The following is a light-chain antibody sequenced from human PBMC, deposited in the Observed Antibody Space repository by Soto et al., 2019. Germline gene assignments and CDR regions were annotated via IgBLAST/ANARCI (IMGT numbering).Light chain of an antibody. CDR3: SSYTSSSTRV. CDR2: EVS. CDR1: SSDVGSYNY. Sequence: QSALTQPASVSGSPGQSITISCTGTSSDVGSYNYVSWYQQHPGKAPKLMIYEVSNRPSGVSYRFSDSKSGNTASLTISGLQAEYEAQYYCSSYTSSSTRVFGGGATLTVL. J-gene: IGLJ3*02. V-gene: IGLV2-14*01.